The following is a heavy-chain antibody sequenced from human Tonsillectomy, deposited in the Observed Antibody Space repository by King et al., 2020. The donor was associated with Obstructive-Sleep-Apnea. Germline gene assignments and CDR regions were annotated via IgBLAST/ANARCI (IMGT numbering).Heavy chain of an antibody. Sequence: VQLAESGGGLVKPGGSLRLSCAASGFTFSSYSMNWVRQAPGKGLEWVSSISSSSSYIYYADSVKGRFTISRDNAKNSLYLQMNSLRAEDTAVYYCARDAHCSGGSCYWGGFDYWGQGTLVTVSS. CDR3: ARDAHCSGGSCYWGGFDY. D-gene: IGHD2-15*01. V-gene: IGHV3-21*01. CDR1: GFTFSSYS. J-gene: IGHJ4*02. CDR2: ISSSSSYI.